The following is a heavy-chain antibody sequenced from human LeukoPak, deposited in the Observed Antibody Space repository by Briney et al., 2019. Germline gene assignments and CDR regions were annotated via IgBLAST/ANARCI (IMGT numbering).Heavy chain of an antibody. D-gene: IGHD2-2*01. V-gene: IGHV4-34*01. J-gene: IGHJ3*02. Sequence: SETLSLTCAVYGGSFGGYYWTWISQPPGKGLEWIGSIYYSGSTYYNPSLKSRVTISVDTSKNQFSLKLSSVTAADTAVYYCTRLPTAIDAFDIWGRGTMVTVSS. CDR3: TRLPTAIDAFDI. CDR1: GGSFGGYY. CDR2: IYYSGST.